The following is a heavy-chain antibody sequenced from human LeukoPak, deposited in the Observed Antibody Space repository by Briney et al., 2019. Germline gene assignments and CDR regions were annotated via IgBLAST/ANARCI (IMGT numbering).Heavy chain of an antibody. J-gene: IGHJ4*02. CDR1: GFTFSSYA. D-gene: IGHD3-22*01. V-gene: IGHV3-23*01. Sequence: GGSLRPSCAASGFTFSSYAMSWVRQAPGKGLEWVSAISGSGGSTYYSDSVKGRFTISRDNSKNTLYLQMNSLRAEDTAVYYCAKMPPETYDSSGYYDYWGQGTLVTVSS. CDR3: AKMPPETYDSSGYYDY. CDR2: ISGSGGST.